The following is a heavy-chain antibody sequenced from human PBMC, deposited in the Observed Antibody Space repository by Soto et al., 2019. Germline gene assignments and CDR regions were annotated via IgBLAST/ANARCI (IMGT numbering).Heavy chain of an antibody. V-gene: IGHV1-69*13. J-gene: IGHJ5*02. CDR1: GGPFSISP. D-gene: IGHD6-19*01. Sequence: SVTISCPASGGPFSISPTRLVRQAIGQGLEWMGGISPIFGTANYAQKFQGRVTITADESTSTAYMELSSLRSEDTAVYYCARVKSSSGPGWFDPWVQGTLVTV. CDR2: ISPIFGTA. CDR3: ARVKSSSGPGWFDP.